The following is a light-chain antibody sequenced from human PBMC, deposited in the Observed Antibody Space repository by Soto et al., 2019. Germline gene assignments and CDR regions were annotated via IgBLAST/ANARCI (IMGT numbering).Light chain of an antibody. J-gene: IGKJ2*01. V-gene: IGKV3-20*01. CDR2: GAS. Sequence: EIVLTQSPGTLSLSPGERATPSCRASQSVSSSYLAWYQQKPGQAPRLLIYGASTRATGIPDRFSGSGSGTDFTLTISRLEPEDFAVYYCQQYGSSPYTVGQGTKVDIK. CDR1: QSVSSSY. CDR3: QQYGSSPYT.